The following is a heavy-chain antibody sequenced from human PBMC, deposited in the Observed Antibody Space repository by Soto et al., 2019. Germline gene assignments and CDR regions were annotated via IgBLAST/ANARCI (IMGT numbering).Heavy chain of an antibody. D-gene: IGHD3-10*01. Sequence: SVKVSCKASGFTFTSSAMQWVRQARGQRLEWIGWIVVGSGNTNYAQKFQERVTITRDMSTSTAYMELSSLRSEDTAVYYCAADPRFGRYKTPPVDGRDVWGQGPTVTVSS. CDR3: AADPRFGRYKTPPVDGRDV. J-gene: IGHJ6*02. CDR2: IVVGSGNT. V-gene: IGHV1-58*02. CDR1: GFTFTSSA.